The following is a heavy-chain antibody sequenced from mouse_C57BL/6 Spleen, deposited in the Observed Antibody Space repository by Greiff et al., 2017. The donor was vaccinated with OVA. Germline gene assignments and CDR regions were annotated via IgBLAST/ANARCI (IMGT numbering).Heavy chain of an antibody. CDR1: GYTFTSYW. D-gene: IGHD1-1*01. J-gene: IGHJ3*01. CDR3: AREWYDYGPWFAY. Sequence: QVQLQQPGAELVRPGSSVKLSCKASGYTFTSYWMHWVKQRPVQGLEWIGNIDPSDSDTNYNQKFKGKATLTVDKSSRTAYMQLSSLTSEDSAVYYCAREWYDYGPWFAYWGQGTLVTVSA. CDR2: IDPSDSDT. V-gene: IGHV1-52*01.